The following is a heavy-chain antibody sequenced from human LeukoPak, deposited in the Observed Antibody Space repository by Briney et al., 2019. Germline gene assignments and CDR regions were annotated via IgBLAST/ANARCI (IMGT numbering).Heavy chain of an antibody. D-gene: IGHD5-12*01. CDR1: GFTFSTYS. V-gene: IGHV3-23*01. J-gene: IGHJ6*02. CDR2: ISGSGGST. CDR3: AKDRARWLRFPDYYYYGMDV. Sequence: PGGSLRLSCAASGFTFSTYSMNWVRQAPGKGLEWVSAISGSGGSTYYADSVKGRFTISRDNSKNTLYLQMNSLRAEDTAVYYCAKDRARWLRFPDYYYYGMDVWGQGTTVTVSS.